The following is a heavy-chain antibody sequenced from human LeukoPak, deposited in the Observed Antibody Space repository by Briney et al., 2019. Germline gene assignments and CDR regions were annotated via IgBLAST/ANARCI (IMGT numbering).Heavy chain of an antibody. Sequence: PGGSLRLSCAPSGFTFSNYEMHWVRRAPGKGLEWVSYISSGGSTVYYADSVKGRFTVSRDNAKNSLYLQMSSLRAEDTAVYYCARGGSFVEYWGQGTLVSVSS. J-gene: IGHJ4*02. V-gene: IGHV3-48*03. CDR1: GFTFSNYE. CDR2: ISSGGSTV. D-gene: IGHD3-10*01. CDR3: ARGGSFVEY.